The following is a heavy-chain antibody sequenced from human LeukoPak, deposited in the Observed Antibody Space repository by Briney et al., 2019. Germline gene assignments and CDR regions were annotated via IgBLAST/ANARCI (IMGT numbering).Heavy chain of an antibody. V-gene: IGHV1-2*02. D-gene: IGHD3-9*01. CDR2: INPNSGVT. CDR1: GYTFSGYY. CDR3: ARSVLRYFDWSGPGALDI. J-gene: IGHJ3*02. Sequence: ASVKVSCKASGYTFSGYYMHWVRQAPGQGLEWMGWINPNSGVTNYAQKFQGRVIMTRDTSISTAYMELSSLRSDDTAMYFCARSVLRYFDWSGPGALDIWGQGTMVTVSS.